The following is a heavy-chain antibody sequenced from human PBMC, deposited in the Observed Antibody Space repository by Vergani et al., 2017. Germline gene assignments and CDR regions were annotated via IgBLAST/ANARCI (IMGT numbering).Heavy chain of an antibody. D-gene: IGHD4-17*01. CDR2: IEPSDSCT. CDR1: GGTFSSYA. J-gene: IGHJ6*02. Sequence: VQLVQSGAEVKKPGSSVKVSCKASGGTFSSYAISWVRQAPGQGLEWMGRIEPSDSCTNYSPSFQGHVTISADKSISTAYLQWSSLKASDTAMYYWARHDYGPPAYGMDVWGQGTTVTVSS. V-gene: IGHV5-10-1*01. CDR3: ARHDYGPPAYGMDV.